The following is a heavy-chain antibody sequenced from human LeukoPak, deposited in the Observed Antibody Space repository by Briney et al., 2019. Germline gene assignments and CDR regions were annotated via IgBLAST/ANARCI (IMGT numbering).Heavy chain of an antibody. CDR1: GGSISSGGYY. CDR2: IYYSGST. V-gene: IGHV4-30-4*08. CDR3: ATRHHDYGDYSPFGY. D-gene: IGHD4-17*01. J-gene: IGHJ4*02. Sequence: PSETLSLTCTVSGGSISSGGYYWSWIRQHPGKGLEWIGYIYYSGSTYYNPSLKSRVTISVDASKNQFSLKLSSVTAADTAVYYCATRHHDYGDYSPFGYWGQGTLVTVSS.